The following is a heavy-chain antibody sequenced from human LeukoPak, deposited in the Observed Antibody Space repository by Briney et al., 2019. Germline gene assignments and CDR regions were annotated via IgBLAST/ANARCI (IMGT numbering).Heavy chain of an antibody. D-gene: IGHD6-6*01. CDR2: INPNSGGT. CDR3: ARHGGIAARPRPNYYYMDV. J-gene: IGHJ6*03. V-gene: IGHV1-2*02. CDR1: GYTFTGYY. Sequence: ASVKVSCKASGYTFTGYYMHWVRQAPGQGLEWMGWINPNSGGTNYAQKFQGRVTMTRDTSISTAYMELSRLRSDDTAVYYCARHGGIAARPRPNYYYMDVWGKGTTVTVSS.